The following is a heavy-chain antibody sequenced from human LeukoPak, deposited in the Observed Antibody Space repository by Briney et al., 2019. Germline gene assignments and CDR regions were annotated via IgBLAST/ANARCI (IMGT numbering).Heavy chain of an antibody. Sequence: ASVKVSCKASGYTFTGYYMHWVRQAPGQGLEWMGWINPNSGGTNYAQKFQGRVTMTRDTSISTAYMELSRLRSDDTAVYYCARSYYDILTDTEYFQRWGQGTLVTVSS. D-gene: IGHD3-9*01. V-gene: IGHV1-2*02. CDR2: INPNSGGT. CDR3: ARSYYDILTDTEYFQR. CDR1: GYTFTGYY. J-gene: IGHJ1*01.